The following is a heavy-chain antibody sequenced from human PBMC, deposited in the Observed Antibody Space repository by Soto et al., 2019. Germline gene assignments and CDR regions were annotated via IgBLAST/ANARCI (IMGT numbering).Heavy chain of an antibody. D-gene: IGHD6-19*01. V-gene: IGHV4-39*01. CDR2: IHYTGST. CDR3: ARLDGNSTDYYYGMDV. J-gene: IGHJ6*02. Sequence: SETLSLTCSVSGGSITTSNYCWGWIRQPPGKGLEWIASIHYTGSTYYNPSLKSRVTISVDTSKNQFSLKLSSVTAADTAVYYCARLDGNSTDYYYGMDVWGQGTTVTVSS. CDR1: GGSITTSNYC.